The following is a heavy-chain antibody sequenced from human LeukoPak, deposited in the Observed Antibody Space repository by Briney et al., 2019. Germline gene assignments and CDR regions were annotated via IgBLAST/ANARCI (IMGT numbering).Heavy chain of an antibody. CDR3: ARGYCTNAVCSLGPTQA. D-gene: IGHD2-8*01. V-gene: IGHV4-34*01. Sequence: SETLSLTCTVYGGSFSGYYWNWIRQAPGKGLEWIGEMNYRGSTTYNPSLKSRVTISVDTSKNQFSLKLSSVTAADTAVYYCARGYCTNAVCSLGPTQAWGQGTLVTVSS. CDR1: GGSFSGYY. CDR2: MNYRGST. J-gene: IGHJ4*02.